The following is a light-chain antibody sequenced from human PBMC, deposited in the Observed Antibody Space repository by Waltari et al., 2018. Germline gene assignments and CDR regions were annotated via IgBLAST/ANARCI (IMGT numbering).Light chain of an antibody. Sequence: DIQMTQSPSTLSASVGEKVTITCRASQTINNWLAWYQLKPGKAPKLLIYDASTLDSGVPSRFSGSGSETEFTLTISSPQPDDFASYFCQQYNILSVSFGQGSKVEVK. CDR1: QTINNW. CDR3: QQYNILSVS. J-gene: IGKJ1*01. CDR2: DAS. V-gene: IGKV1-5*01.